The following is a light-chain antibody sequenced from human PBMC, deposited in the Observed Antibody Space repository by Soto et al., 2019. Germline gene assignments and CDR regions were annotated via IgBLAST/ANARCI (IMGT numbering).Light chain of an antibody. J-gene: IGLJ1*01. CDR3: SSYASSTNLYV. V-gene: IGLV2-14*03. Sequence: QSVLTQPASVSGYPGQSITISCAGASSDVGNYNYVSWYQQHPGKAPKLIIYDVSNRPSGVSNRFSGSKSGNTASLTISGLQAEDEADYYCSSYASSTNLYVFGTGTKVTVL. CDR1: SSDVGNYNY. CDR2: DVS.